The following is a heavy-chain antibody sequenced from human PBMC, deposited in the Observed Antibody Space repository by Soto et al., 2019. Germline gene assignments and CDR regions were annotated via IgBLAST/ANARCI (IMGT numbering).Heavy chain of an antibody. Sequence: SETLSLTCAVSGGSISSGGYSWSWIRQPPGKGLEWIGYIYHSGSTYYNPSLKSRVTISVDRSKNQFSLKLSSVTAADTAIYYCARDPGRAVALDWGEGTLVTVSS. CDR2: IYHSGST. D-gene: IGHD6-19*01. CDR1: GGSISSGGYS. V-gene: IGHV4-30-2*01. CDR3: ARDPGRAVALD. J-gene: IGHJ4*02.